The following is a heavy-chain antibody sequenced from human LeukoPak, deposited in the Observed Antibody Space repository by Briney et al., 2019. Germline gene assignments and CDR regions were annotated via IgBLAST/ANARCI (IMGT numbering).Heavy chain of an antibody. V-gene: IGHV3-7*03. D-gene: IGHD3-10*01. CDR3: ARDEPYYYGSGSYVRRWFDP. Sequence: GGSLRLSCAASGFTFSSYWMTWVRQAPGKGLEWVAYVKQDGSEKHYVDSVKGRFTISRDNSKNTLYLQMNSLRADDTAVYYCARDEPYYYGSGSYVRRWFDPWGQGTLVTVSS. CDR2: VKQDGSEK. CDR1: GFTFSSYW. J-gene: IGHJ5*02.